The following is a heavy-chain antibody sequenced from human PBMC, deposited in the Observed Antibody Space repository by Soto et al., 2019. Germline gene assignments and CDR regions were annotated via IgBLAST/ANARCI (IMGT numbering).Heavy chain of an antibody. CDR1: GGTFSSYA. Sequence: SVKVSCKASGGTFSSYAISWVRQAPGQGLEWMGGIIPIFGTANYAQKFQGRVTITADESTSTAYMELSSLRSEDTAVYYCARESIDCGDYYYYYGMDVWGQGTTVTVSS. CDR2: IIPIFGTA. D-gene: IGHD2-21*02. J-gene: IGHJ6*02. V-gene: IGHV1-69*13. CDR3: ARESIDCGDYYYYYGMDV.